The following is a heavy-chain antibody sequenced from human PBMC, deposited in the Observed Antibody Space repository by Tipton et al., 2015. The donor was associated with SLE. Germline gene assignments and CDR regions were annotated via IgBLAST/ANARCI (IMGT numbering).Heavy chain of an antibody. V-gene: IGHV4-59*01. Sequence: TLSLTCTVSGASISTYYWSWIRQPPGKGLEWIGYVSYSGSTNYNPSLKSRVTISVDTSKNQLSLKLSSVTAADTAVYYCARDLGSYYGSDYWGQGSLLTVSS. J-gene: IGHJ4*02. CDR1: GASISTYY. CDR3: ARDLGSYYGSDY. CDR2: VSYSGST. D-gene: IGHD1-26*01.